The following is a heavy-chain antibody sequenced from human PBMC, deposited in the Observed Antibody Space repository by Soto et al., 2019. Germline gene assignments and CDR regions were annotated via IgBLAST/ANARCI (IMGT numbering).Heavy chain of an antibody. D-gene: IGHD3-3*02. CDR2: INHCGGT. J-gene: IGHJ6*02. CDR1: GGSFSGYY. CDR3: ARERQYYQFWSGCQNEGPCAMDV. Sequence: QVQPEQWGAGLLKPSETLSLTCAVYGGSFSGYYWTWIRQAPGKGLEWIGEINHCGGTNYNSSLKSRVTISVDTSKNQFSLILYSVTAADTAVYYCARERQYYQFWSGCQNEGPCAMDVWGQGTTVTVSS. V-gene: IGHV4-34*02.